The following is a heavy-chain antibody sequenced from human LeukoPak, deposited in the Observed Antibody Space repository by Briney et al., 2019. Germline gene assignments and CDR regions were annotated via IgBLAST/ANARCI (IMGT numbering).Heavy chain of an antibody. CDR3: ARGIHYYDSSGPFDYYYYGMDV. CDR1: GYTFTSCD. V-gene: IGHV1-8*01. D-gene: IGHD3-22*01. Sequence: ASVKVSCKASGYTFTSCDINWVRQATGQGLEWMGWMNPNSGNTGYAQKFQGRVTMTRNTSISTAYMELSSLRSEDTAVYYCARGIHYYDSSGPFDYYYYGMDVWGQGTTVTVSS. J-gene: IGHJ6*02. CDR2: MNPNSGNT.